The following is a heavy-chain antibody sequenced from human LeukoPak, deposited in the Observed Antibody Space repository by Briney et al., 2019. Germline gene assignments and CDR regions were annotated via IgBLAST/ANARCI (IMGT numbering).Heavy chain of an antibody. J-gene: IGHJ6*02. CDR2: INPNSGGT. Sequence: GASVKVSCTASGYAFTFYYMDWMRQAPGQGLEWMGWINPNSGGTSYAQKFQGRVTMTRDTSISTDYMELSRLTSDDTAVYYCARLGYCGSTSLCWGQGTTVTVSS. CDR1: GYAFTFYY. CDR3: ARLGYCGSTSLC. D-gene: IGHD2-2*01. V-gene: IGHV1-2*02.